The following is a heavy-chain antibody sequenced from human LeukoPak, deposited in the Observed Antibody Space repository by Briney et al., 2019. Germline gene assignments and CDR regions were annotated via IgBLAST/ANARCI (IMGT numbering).Heavy chain of an antibody. CDR3: TRGGAAVGTGGNDY. CDR2: ITGSGSRT. Sequence: PGGSLRLSCAASGFTFSTYGMHWVRQAPGKGLEYVSAITGSGSRTYYADSVKGRFTIPRDNSKNTLYLQMGSLRAEDMAVYYCTRGGAAVGTGGNDYWGQGTLVTVSS. J-gene: IGHJ4*02. V-gene: IGHV3-64*02. D-gene: IGHD6-13*01. CDR1: GFTFSTYG.